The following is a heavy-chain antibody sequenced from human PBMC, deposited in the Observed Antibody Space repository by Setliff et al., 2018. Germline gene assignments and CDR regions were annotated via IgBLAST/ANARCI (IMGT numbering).Heavy chain of an antibody. V-gene: IGHV4-61*09. Sequence: KTSETLSLTCTVSGGSINEANYYWSWIRQPAGKGLEWIGHIYTRGSTNYNPSLRSRVSISVDTSKNHFSLRLFSVAATDTAVYYCLRIRLVPHGHSWGQGTLVTVSS. CDR3: LRIRLVPHGHS. D-gene: IGHD2-15*01. CDR1: GGSINEANYY. J-gene: IGHJ4*02. CDR2: IYTRGST.